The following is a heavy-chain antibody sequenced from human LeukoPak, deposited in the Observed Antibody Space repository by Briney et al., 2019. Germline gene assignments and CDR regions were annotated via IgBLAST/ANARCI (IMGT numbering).Heavy chain of an antibody. CDR3: AKCLLYYDILTGYYGPIDY. CDR1: GLAFSSYA. CDR2: ITASGGST. J-gene: IGHJ4*02. Sequence: PGGSLRLSCAASGLAFSSYAVSWVRQAPGKGLQWVSAITASGGSTYYADSVKGRFTISRDNSKNTLFLQMNSLRAEDTAIYYCAKCLLYYDILTGYYGPIDYWGQGTLVTVSS. V-gene: IGHV3-23*01. D-gene: IGHD3-9*01.